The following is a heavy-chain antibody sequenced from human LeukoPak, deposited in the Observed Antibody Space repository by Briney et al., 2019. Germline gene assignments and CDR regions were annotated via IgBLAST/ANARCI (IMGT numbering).Heavy chain of an antibody. CDR3: AKGLNYYDSSGYPS. Sequence: GGSLGLSCAASGFTFSSYGMHWVRQAPGKGLEWVAFIRYDGSNKYYADSVKGRFTISRDNSKNTLYLQMNSLRAEDTAVYYCAKGLNYYDSSGYPSWGQGTLVTVSS. CDR1: GFTFSSYG. D-gene: IGHD3-22*01. J-gene: IGHJ4*02. V-gene: IGHV3-30*02. CDR2: IRYDGSNK.